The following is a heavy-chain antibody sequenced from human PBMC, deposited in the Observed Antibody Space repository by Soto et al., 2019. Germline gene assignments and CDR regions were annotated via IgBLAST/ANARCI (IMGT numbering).Heavy chain of an antibody. CDR1: GFTFSSYG. Sequence: QVQLVESGGGVVQPGRSLRLSCAASGFTFSSYGMHWVRQAPGKGLEWVAVISYDGSNKYYADSVKGRFTISRDNSKNTLYLQISSLRAEYTAVYYCAKGVVVAATDVQHWGQGTLFTVSS. V-gene: IGHV3-30*18. J-gene: IGHJ1*01. CDR2: ISYDGSNK. CDR3: AKGVVVAATDVQH. D-gene: IGHD2-15*01.